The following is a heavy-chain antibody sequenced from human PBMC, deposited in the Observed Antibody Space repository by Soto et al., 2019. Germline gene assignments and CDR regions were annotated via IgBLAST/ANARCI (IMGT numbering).Heavy chain of an antibody. D-gene: IGHD6-13*01. CDR2: IIPIFGTA. Sequence: QVQLVQSGAEVKKPGSSVKVSCKASGGTFSSYAISWVRQAPGQGLEWMGGIIPIFGTADYAQKFLGRVTITADESTSTAYMELSSLRSEDTAVYYCASRIAASGPPHSPRYYYGMDVWGQGTTVTVSS. J-gene: IGHJ6*02. CDR3: ASRIAASGPPHSPRYYYGMDV. V-gene: IGHV1-69*12. CDR1: GGTFSSYA.